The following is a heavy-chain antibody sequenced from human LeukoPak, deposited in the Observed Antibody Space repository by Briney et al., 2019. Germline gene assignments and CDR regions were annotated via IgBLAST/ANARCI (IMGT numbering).Heavy chain of an antibody. Sequence: PGGSLRLSCAASGFTFSSYAMHWVRQAPGKGLEWVAVISYDGSNKYYADSVKGRFTISRDNSKNTLYLQMNSLRAEDTAVYYCARDLSIAITDTGYWGQGTLVTVSS. CDR1: GFTFSSYA. D-gene: IGHD3-3*02. CDR2: ISYDGSNK. V-gene: IGHV3-30-3*01. J-gene: IGHJ4*02. CDR3: ARDLSIAITDTGY.